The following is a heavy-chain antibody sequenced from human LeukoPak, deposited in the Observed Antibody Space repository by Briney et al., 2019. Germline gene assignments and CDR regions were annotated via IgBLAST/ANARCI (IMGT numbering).Heavy chain of an antibody. CDR3: AKADSSSLQFDY. CDR1: GYTFTSYW. CDR2: IYPGDSDT. Sequence: GESLKISCKGSGYTFTSYWIGWVRQMPGKGLEWLGIIYPGDSDTTYSPSFQGQFTFSADKSINTVYLHWSSLRASATAMYYCAKADSSSLQFDYWGQGTLVTVSS. V-gene: IGHV5-51*01. D-gene: IGHD6-6*01. J-gene: IGHJ4*02.